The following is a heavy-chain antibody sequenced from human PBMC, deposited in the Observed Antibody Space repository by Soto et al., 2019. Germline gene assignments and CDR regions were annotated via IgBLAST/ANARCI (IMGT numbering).Heavy chain of an antibody. CDR1: GGSLTSYY. V-gene: IGHV4-59*01. CDR3: ARSTGYGDSYFDY. D-gene: IGHD4-17*01. Sequence: PSETLSLTCTFSGGSLTSYYWSWIRQPPGKGLEWIGFVYYTGIARYNPSLKSRVTISGDTSKNQLSLKLSSVTAADTAVYYCARSTGYGDSYFDYWGQGTLVTVSS. J-gene: IGHJ4*02. CDR2: VYYTGIA.